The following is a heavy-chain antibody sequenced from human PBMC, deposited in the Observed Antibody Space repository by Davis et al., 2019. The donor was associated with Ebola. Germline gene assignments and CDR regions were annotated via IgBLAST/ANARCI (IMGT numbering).Heavy chain of an antibody. D-gene: IGHD2-2*01. CDR2: IYPGDSDT. J-gene: IGHJ5*02. V-gene: IGHV5-51*01. Sequence: GESLKISCKGSGYSFTSYWIGWVRQMPGKGLEWMGIIYPGDSDTRYSPSFQGQVTISADKSISTAYLQWSSLKASDTAMYYCARHIIVVVPAAPRGDWFDPWGQGTLVTVSS. CDR3: ARHIIVVVPAAPRGDWFDP. CDR1: GYSFTSYW.